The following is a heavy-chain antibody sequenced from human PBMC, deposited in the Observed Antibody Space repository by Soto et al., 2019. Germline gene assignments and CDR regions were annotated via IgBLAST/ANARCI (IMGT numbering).Heavy chain of an antibody. CDR2: IYHSGST. CDR3: ARAGPVINDAFDI. J-gene: IGHJ3*02. CDR1: GGSISSGGYS. V-gene: IGHV4-30-2*01. Sequence: QLQLQESGSGLVKPSQTLSLTCAVSGGSISSGGYSWSWIRQPPGKGLEWIGYIYHSGSTYYNPSLKSRVTTSVDRSKNQFSLKLSSVTAADTAVYYCARAGPVINDAFDIWGQGTMVTVSS. D-gene: IGHD3-16*02.